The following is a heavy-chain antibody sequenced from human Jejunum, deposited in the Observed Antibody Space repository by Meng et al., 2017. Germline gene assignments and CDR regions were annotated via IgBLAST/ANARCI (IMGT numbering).Heavy chain of an antibody. Sequence: VQVQASGLGLVKPSETLSLTCTVSGGSISRNYWSWIRQPPGKGLEWIGYIYYTGSTNYNASLKSRVTISVDTSKNQFSLKLTSVTAADTAVYYCARVRSSSWYPLDYWGQGTLVTVSS. CDR1: GGSISRNY. J-gene: IGHJ4*02. CDR3: ARVRSSSWYPLDY. D-gene: IGHD6-13*01. CDR2: IYYTGST. V-gene: IGHV4-59*01.